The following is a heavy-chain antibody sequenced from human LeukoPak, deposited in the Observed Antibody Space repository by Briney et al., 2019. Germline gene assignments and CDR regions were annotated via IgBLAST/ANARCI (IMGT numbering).Heavy chain of an antibody. J-gene: IGHJ4*02. CDR2: ISGGGGGA. D-gene: IGHD3-22*01. Sequence: PGGSLRLSCVASGFTFSSYVMSWVRQAPGKGLEWVSSISGGGGGAYYADLAKGRFTISRDNSKNTLHLQMNSLRAEDTAIYYCAKSRARREGSSGSIDYWGQGTLVTVSS. CDR1: GFTFSSYV. V-gene: IGHV3-23*01. CDR3: AKSRARREGSSGSIDY.